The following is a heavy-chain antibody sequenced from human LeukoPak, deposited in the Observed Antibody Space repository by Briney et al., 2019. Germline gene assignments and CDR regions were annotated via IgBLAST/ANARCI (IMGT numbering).Heavy chain of an antibody. J-gene: IGHJ4*02. CDR1: GFTFSTSW. CDR2: INQDGSDK. Sequence: PGGSLRLSCAASGFTFSTSWMSWVRHTPGKGLEWVANINQDGSDKYCVDSVKGRFTISRDNAKNSLYLQMNSLRAEDTAVYYCARRLVGTPDYFDYWGQGTLVTVSS. V-gene: IGHV3-7*01. CDR3: ARRLVGTPDYFDY. D-gene: IGHD4-23*01.